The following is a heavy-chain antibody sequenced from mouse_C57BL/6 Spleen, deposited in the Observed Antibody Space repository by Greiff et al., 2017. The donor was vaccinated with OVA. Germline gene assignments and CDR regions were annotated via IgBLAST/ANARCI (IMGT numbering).Heavy chain of an antibody. J-gene: IGHJ1*03. CDR2: IWTGGGT. Sequence: VHLVESGPGLVAPSQSLSITCTVSGFSLTSYAISWVRQPPGKGLEWLGVIWTGGGTNYNSALKSRLSISKDNSKSHVFLKMNSLQTDDTARYYCARNEDYGSSWGWYFDVWGTGTTVTVSS. D-gene: IGHD1-1*01. CDR1: GFSLTSYA. V-gene: IGHV2-9-1*01. CDR3: ARNEDYGSSWGWYFDV.